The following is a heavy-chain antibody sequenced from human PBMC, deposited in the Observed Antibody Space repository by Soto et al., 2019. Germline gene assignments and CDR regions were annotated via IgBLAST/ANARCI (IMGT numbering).Heavy chain of an antibody. CDR3: ARVRGEDRSGDYYLFDY. CDR2: IIPICGTA. Sequence: QVQLVQSGAEVKKPGSSVKVSCKASGGTFSSYAISWVLQAPGQGLEWMGGIIPICGTANYAQKFQGRVTITADESTSTAYMELSSLRSEDTAVYYCARVRGEDRSGDYYLFDYWGQGTLVTVSS. CDR1: GGTFSSYA. V-gene: IGHV1-69*01. D-gene: IGHD3-22*01. J-gene: IGHJ4*02.